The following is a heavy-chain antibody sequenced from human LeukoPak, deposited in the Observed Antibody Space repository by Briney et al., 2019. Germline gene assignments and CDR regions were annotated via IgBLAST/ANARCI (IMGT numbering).Heavy chain of an antibody. V-gene: IGHV3-21*01. CDR2: ISSSRSYI. D-gene: IGHD2-21*02. CDR3: ARQRCGGDCYSGAFDI. CDR1: GFTSSSYS. J-gene: IGHJ3*02. Sequence: GGSLRLSCAASGFTSSSYSVNWVRQAPGKGLEWVTFISSSRSYIYYADSVEGRFTISRDNAKNSLYLQMNSLRAEDTALYYCARQRCGGDCYSGAFDIWGQGTMVTVSS.